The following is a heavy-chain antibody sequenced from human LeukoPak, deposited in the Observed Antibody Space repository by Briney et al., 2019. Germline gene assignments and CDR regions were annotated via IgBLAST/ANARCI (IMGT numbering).Heavy chain of an antibody. D-gene: IGHD3-22*01. V-gene: IGHV3-21*01. CDR1: GFTFSSYS. J-gene: IGHJ4*02. CDR3: ARGPHYYDSSGYHDY. Sequence: GGSLRLSCAASGFTFSSYSMNWVRQAPGKGLEWASSISSSSSYIYYADSVKGRFTISRDNAKNSLYLQMNSLRAEDTAVYYCARGPHYYDSSGYHDYWGQGTLVTVSS. CDR2: ISSSSSYI.